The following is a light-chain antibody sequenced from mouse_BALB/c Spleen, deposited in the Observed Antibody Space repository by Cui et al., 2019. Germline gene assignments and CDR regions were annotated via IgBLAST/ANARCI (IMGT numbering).Light chain of an antibody. Sequence: QIVLTQLPAIMSASLAERLTMTCTASSSVSSSYLHWDQQKPGSSPKLWIYSTSNLAAGVPARFSGSGSGTSYSLTISSMEAEDAATYYCHQYHRSPYTFGGGTKLGI. CDR3: HQYHRSPYT. V-gene: IGKV4-74*01. CDR2: STS. CDR1: SSVSSSY. J-gene: IGKJ2*01.